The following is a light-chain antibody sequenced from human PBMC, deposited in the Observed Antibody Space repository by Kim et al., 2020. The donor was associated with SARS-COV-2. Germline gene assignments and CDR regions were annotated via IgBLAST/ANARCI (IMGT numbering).Light chain of an antibody. J-gene: IGKJ4*01. CDR2: DTS. V-gene: IGKV3-11*01. CDR1: QNVGSY. Sequence: SLSPGERGTLSCRASQNVGSYLAWYQQKPGQAPRLLIYDTSNRATGVPARFSGSGSGTDFTLTITSLAPEDFAVYYCQHRSNWPTTFGGGTKLEI. CDR3: QHRSNWPTT.